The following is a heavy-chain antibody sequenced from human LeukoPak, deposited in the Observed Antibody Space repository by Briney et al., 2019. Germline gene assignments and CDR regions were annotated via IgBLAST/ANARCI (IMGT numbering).Heavy chain of an antibody. CDR3: ARHTKNRMVPDYFDY. J-gene: IGHJ4*02. CDR2: ISSSGSTI. D-gene: IGHD3-10*01. Sequence: GGSLRLXCAASGFTFSSYEMNWGRQAPGKGLEWVSYISSSGSTIYYADSVKGRFTISRDNAKNSLYLQMNSLRAEDTAVYYCARHTKNRMVPDYFDYWGQGTLVTVSS. CDR1: GFTFSSYE. V-gene: IGHV3-48*03.